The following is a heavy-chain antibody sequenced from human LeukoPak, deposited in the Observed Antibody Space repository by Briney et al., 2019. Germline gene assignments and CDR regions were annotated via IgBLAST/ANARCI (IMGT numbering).Heavy chain of an antibody. V-gene: IGHV3-23*01. Sequence: PGGSLRLSCAASGFTFSSYAMTWVRQAPGKGLEWVSGISGSGGSTYYADSVKGRFTISRDNSKNTLHLQLNSLRAEDTAVYYCAKGRGSSETYYFDYWGQGTLVAVSS. J-gene: IGHJ4*02. D-gene: IGHD6-6*01. CDR1: GFTFSSYA. CDR3: AKGRGSSETYYFDY. CDR2: ISGSGGST.